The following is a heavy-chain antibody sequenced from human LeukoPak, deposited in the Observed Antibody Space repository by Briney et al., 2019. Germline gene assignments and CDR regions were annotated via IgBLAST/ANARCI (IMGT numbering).Heavy chain of an antibody. CDR2: IIPIFGTA. V-gene: IGHV1-69*06. D-gene: IGHD2/OR15-2a*01. CDR1: GGTFSSYA. Sequence: ASVKVSCKASGGTFSSYAISWVRQAPGQGLEWMGGIIPIFGTANYAQKFQGRVTITADKSTSTAYMELSSLRSEDTAVYYCARGRITLRRDAFDIWGQGTMVTVSS. CDR3: ARGRITLRRDAFDI. J-gene: IGHJ3*02.